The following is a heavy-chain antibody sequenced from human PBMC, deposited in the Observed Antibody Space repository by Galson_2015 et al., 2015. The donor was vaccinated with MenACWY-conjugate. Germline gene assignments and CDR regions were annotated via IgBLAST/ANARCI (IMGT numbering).Heavy chain of an antibody. Sequence: LSLTCTASGGSISSGGYYWTWIRQHPGKGLEWIGYIYYSGNTYYNPSLKSRVTISVDTSKNQFYLKLSSVTAADTAVYYCARDTYRCSSTSCASKQVFDPWGQGTLITVSS. D-gene: IGHD2-2*01. CDR1: GGSISSGGYY. J-gene: IGHJ5*02. CDR2: IYYSGNT. V-gene: IGHV4-31*03. CDR3: ARDTYRCSSTSCASKQVFDP.